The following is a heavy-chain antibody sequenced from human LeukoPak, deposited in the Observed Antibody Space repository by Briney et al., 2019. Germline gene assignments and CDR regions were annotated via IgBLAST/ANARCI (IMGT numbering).Heavy chain of an antibody. V-gene: IGHV4-39*07. Sequence: SETLSLTCTVSGGSISSSSYYWGWIRQPPGKGLEWIGSIYYSGSTYYNPSLKSRVTISVDTSKNQFSLKLSSVTAADTAVYYCARGIWFGEFQPLDYWGQGTLVTVSS. J-gene: IGHJ4*02. CDR3: ARGIWFGEFQPLDY. CDR1: GGSISSSSYY. CDR2: IYYSGST. D-gene: IGHD3-10*01.